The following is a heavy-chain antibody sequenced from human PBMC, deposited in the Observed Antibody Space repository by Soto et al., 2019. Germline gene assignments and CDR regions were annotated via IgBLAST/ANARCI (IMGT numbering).Heavy chain of an antibody. CDR2: IYYSGST. CDR3: ARSEQLVFFDY. V-gene: IGHV4-59*01. Sequence: SETLSLTCTVSGGSISSYYWSWIRQPPGKGLEWIGYIYYSGSTNYNPSLKSRVTISVDTSKNQFSLKLSSVTAADTAVYYCARSEQLVFFDYWGQGTLVTVSS. J-gene: IGHJ4*02. D-gene: IGHD6-6*01. CDR1: GGSISSYY.